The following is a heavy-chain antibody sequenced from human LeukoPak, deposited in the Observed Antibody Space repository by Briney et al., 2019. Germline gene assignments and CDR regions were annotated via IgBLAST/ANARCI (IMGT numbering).Heavy chain of an antibody. J-gene: IGHJ5*02. Sequence: PSETLSLTCTVSGASIRSSYWSWLRQPPGKGLEWIGYIYYTGSTNSNPSLKSRVTVSLDTPKNQFSLKLSSMTAADTAVYYCARLDRSGYEMGGTWFDPWGQGTLVTVSS. CDR3: ARLDRSGYEMGGTWFDP. CDR2: IYYTGST. D-gene: IGHD3-22*01. V-gene: IGHV4-59*08. CDR1: GASIRSSY.